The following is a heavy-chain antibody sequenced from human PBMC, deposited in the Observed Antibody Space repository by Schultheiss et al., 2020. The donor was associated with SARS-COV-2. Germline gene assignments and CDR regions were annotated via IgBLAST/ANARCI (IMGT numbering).Heavy chain of an antibody. Sequence: GESLKISCAASGFTFSSYEMNWVRQAPGKGLEWVSYISSSGSTIYYADSVKGRFTISRDNSKNTLYLQMNSLRAEDTAVYYCASINWNDSYYYGMDVWGQGTTVTVSS. J-gene: IGHJ6*02. CDR1: GFTFSSYE. D-gene: IGHD1-20*01. V-gene: IGHV3-48*03. CDR2: ISSSGSTI. CDR3: ASINWNDSYYYGMDV.